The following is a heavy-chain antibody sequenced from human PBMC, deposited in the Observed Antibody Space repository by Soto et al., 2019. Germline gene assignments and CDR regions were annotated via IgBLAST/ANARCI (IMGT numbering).Heavy chain of an antibody. CDR1: GGTFSSYA. D-gene: IGHD5-18*01. Sequence: SVKVSCKASGGTFSSYAISWVRQAPGQGLEWMGGIIPIFGTANYAQKFQGRVTITADESTSTAYMELSSLRSEDTAVYYCATRSGYSYGYGAFDIWGQGTMVTVSS. CDR3: ATRSGYSYGYGAFDI. J-gene: IGHJ3*02. V-gene: IGHV1-69*13. CDR2: IIPIFGTA.